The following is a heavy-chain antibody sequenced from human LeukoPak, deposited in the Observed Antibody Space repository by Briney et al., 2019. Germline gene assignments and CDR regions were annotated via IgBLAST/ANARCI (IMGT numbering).Heavy chain of an antibody. D-gene: IGHD3-9*01. Sequence: ASAKVSCKASGYTFTSYYMHWVRQAPGQGLEWMGIISPSGGSTSYAQKFQGRVTMTRDTSTSTVYMELSSLRSEDTAVYYCARVTKHYDILTAVALDYFDYWGQGTLVTVSS. V-gene: IGHV1-46*01. CDR1: GYTFTSYY. CDR2: ISPSGGST. J-gene: IGHJ4*02. CDR3: ARVTKHYDILTAVALDYFDY.